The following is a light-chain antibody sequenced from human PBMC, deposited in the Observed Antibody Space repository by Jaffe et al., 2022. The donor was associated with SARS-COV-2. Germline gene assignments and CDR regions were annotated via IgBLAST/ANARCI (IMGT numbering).Light chain of an antibody. CDR3: QQSYNTPRT. Sequence: DIQMTQSPSSLSASVGDRVTITCRASQSISNYLNWYQQKPGKAPKLLIYAAFSLQLGAPSRFSGSGSGTDFTLTISSLQPEDFATYYCQQSYNTPRTFGQGTKVEIK. CDR2: AAF. J-gene: IGKJ1*01. CDR1: QSISNY. V-gene: IGKV1-39*01.